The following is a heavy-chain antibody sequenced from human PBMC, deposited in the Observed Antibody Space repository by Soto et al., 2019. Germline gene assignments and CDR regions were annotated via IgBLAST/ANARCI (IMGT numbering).Heavy chain of an antibody. Sequence: GGSLRLSCAASGFSFSSYAMSWVRQAPGKGLEWVSAISGSGGSTYYADSVKGRFTISRDNSKNTLYLQMNSLRAEDTAVYYCAKDAQDIVVVVAATPDYYYYMDVWGKGTTVTVSS. D-gene: IGHD2-15*01. J-gene: IGHJ6*03. CDR1: GFSFSSYA. CDR2: ISGSGGST. V-gene: IGHV3-23*01. CDR3: AKDAQDIVVVVAATPDYYYYMDV.